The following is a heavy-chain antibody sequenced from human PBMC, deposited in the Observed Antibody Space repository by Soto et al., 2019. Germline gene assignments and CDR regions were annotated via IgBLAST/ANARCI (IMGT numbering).Heavy chain of an antibody. D-gene: IGHD2-15*01. CDR1: GGTFSSYA. Sequence: QVQLVQSGAEVKKPGSSVKVSCKASGGTFSSYAISWVRQAPGQGLEWMGGIIPIFGTANYAQKFQGRVTITADESTSTAYMERSSLRSEDTAVYYCARTRTTVKVVAAPGDYWGQGTLVTVSS. V-gene: IGHV1-69*12. CDR3: ARTRTTVKVVAAPGDY. J-gene: IGHJ4*02. CDR2: IIPIFGTA.